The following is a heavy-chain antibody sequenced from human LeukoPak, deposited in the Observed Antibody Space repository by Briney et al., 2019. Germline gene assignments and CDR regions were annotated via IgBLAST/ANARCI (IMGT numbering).Heavy chain of an antibody. V-gene: IGHV3-15*01. J-gene: IGHJ5*02. CDR2: IKSKTDGGTT. CDR1: GFTFSNAW. Sequence: GGSLRLSCAASGFTFSNAWMSWVRQAPGKGLEWVGRIKSKTDGGTTDYAAPVKGKFTISRDDSKNTLYLQMNSLKTEDTAVYYCTTDPQIYCSSTSRYPWGQGTLVTVSS. D-gene: IGHD2-2*01. CDR3: TTDPQIYCSSTSRYP.